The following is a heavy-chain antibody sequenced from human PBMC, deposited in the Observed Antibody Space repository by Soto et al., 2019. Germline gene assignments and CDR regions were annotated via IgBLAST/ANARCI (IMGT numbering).Heavy chain of an antibody. CDR2: IYYSGST. CDR1: GGSISSSSYY. CDR3: ARAQEEGIVEAPGFDP. V-gene: IGHV4-39*07. Sequence: PSETLSLTCTVSGGSISSSSYYWGWIRQPPGKGLEWIGSIYYSGSTYYNPSLKSRVTISVDTSKNQFSLKLSSVTAADTAVYYCARAQEEGIVEAPGFDPWGQGTLVTVSS. D-gene: IGHD1-26*01. J-gene: IGHJ5*02.